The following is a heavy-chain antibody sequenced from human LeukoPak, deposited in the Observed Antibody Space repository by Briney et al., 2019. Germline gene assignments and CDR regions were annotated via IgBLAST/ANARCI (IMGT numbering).Heavy chain of an antibody. D-gene: IGHD2-21*02. CDR3: ARDLAYCGGDCYSFDY. Sequence: GGSLRLSCAASGFTFSSYSMNWVRQAPGKGLEWVSSISSSSSYIYYADSVKGRFTISRDNAKNSLYLQMNSLRAEDTAVYYCARDLAYCGGDCYSFDYWGQGTLVTVSS. CDR2: ISSSSSYI. V-gene: IGHV3-21*01. J-gene: IGHJ4*02. CDR1: GFTFSSYS.